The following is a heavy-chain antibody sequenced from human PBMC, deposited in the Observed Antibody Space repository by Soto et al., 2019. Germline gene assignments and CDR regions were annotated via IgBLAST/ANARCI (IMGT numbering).Heavy chain of an antibody. D-gene: IGHD3-10*01. CDR1: GGSFSGYY. J-gene: IGHJ6*02. CDR3: ARGAITMVRGVIRGWYYYGMDV. Sequence: ETLSLTCAVYGGSFSGYYWSWIRQPPGKGLEWIGEINHSGSTNYNPSLKSRVTISVDTSKNQFSLKLSSVTAADTAVYYCARGAITMVRGVIRGWYYYGMDVWGQGTTVTVSS. V-gene: IGHV4-34*01. CDR2: INHSGST.